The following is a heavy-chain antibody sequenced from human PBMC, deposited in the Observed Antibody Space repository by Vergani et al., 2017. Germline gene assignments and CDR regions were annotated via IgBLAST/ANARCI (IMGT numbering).Heavy chain of an antibody. CDR3: TRLPSNYGH. D-gene: IGHD4-11*01. V-gene: IGHV3-73*02. CDR1: GFTFSGSA. J-gene: IGHJ4*02. CDR2: IRSKANSYAT. Sequence: EVQLVESGGGLVQPGGSLKLSCAASGFTFSGSAMHWVRQASGKGLGWVGRIRSKANSYATAYAASVKGRFTISRDDSKNTAYLQMNSLKTEDTAVYYCTRLPSNYGHWGQGTLVTVSS.